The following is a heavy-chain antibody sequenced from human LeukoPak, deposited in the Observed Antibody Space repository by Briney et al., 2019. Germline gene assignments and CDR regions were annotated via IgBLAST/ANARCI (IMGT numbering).Heavy chain of an antibody. CDR2: ISTSGST. CDR3: GRRYTGSFSYFDY. J-gene: IGHJ4*02. CDR1: GGSISSYY. V-gene: IGHV4-4*07. D-gene: IGHD1-26*01. Sequence: SETLSLTCTVSGGSISSYYWSWIRQPPGKGLEWIGRISTSGSTTYNPSLKSRVTVSVDTSKNQFSLKLTSVTAADTAVYYCGRRYTGSFSYFDYWGQGTLVTVSS.